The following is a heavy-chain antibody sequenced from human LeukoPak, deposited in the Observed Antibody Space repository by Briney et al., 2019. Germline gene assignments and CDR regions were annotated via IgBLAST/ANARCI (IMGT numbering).Heavy chain of an antibody. CDR3: AKDSGDYYDSSGPGFDY. D-gene: IGHD3-22*01. J-gene: IGHJ4*02. CDR2: ISGSGGST. V-gene: IGHV3-23*01. Sequence: GGSLRLSCAASGFTFSNYAMSWVRQAPGKGLEWVSAISGSGGSTYYADSVKGRFTISRDNSKNTLYLQMNSLRAEDTAVYYCAKDSGDYYDSSGPGFDYWGQGTLVTVSS. CDR1: GFTFSNYA.